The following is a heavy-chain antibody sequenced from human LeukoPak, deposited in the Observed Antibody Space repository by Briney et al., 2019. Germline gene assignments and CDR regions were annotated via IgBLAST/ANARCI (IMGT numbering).Heavy chain of an antibody. Sequence: GGSLRLSCAASGFSVSNAWMSWVRQAPGKGLEWVGRIKSKTDGGTTDYAAPVKGRFSISRDDSENTLYLQMNSLKTEDTAVYCCTTASTVTYYFEHWGQGTLVTVSS. J-gene: IGHJ4*02. D-gene: IGHD4-17*01. CDR1: GFSVSNAW. V-gene: IGHV3-15*01. CDR2: IKSKTDGGTT. CDR3: TTASTVTYYFEH.